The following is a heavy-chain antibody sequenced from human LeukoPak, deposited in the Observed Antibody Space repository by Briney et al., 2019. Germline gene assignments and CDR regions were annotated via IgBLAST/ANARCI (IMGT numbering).Heavy chain of an antibody. J-gene: IGHJ4*02. D-gene: IGHD2/OR15-2a*01. Sequence: GGSLRLSCAASGNYWMHWVRQVPGKGLVWVSHVNSDGSWTSYADSVKGRFTISKDNAKNTVYLQMNSLRAEDTAVYYCVSFYETYWGRGTLVTVSS. CDR1: GNYW. V-gene: IGHV3-74*01. CDR3: VSFYETY. CDR2: VNSDGSWT.